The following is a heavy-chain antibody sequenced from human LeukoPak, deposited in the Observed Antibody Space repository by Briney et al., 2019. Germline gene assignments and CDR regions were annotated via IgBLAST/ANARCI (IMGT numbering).Heavy chain of an antibody. CDR1: VVSISSYY. Sequence: SETLSLTCTVSVVSISSYYWSWIRESPWKGLEWIGYIYDSGSINYSPSLKSRVTISVDTSKNHFSLRLSSVTAADTAVYYCARGIAEGNWFDPWGQGTRVTVSS. J-gene: IGHJ5*02. CDR3: ARGIAEGNWFDP. V-gene: IGHV4-59*01. CDR2: IYDSGSI. D-gene: IGHD6-13*01.